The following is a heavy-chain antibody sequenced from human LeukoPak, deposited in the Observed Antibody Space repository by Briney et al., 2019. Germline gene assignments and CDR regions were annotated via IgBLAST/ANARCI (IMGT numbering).Heavy chain of an antibody. CDR3: ARDGSTGWHSDF. J-gene: IGHJ4*02. Sequence: GGSLRLPCAASGFTFSSYSMNWVRQVPGKGLEWVSGINPNGDGTGYAKSVKGRFTISRDNAKNSLYLQMQGLRVDDTAFYYCARDGSTGWHSDFWGQGTLVTVSS. CDR2: INPNGDGT. CDR1: GFTFSSYS. D-gene: IGHD6-19*01. V-gene: IGHV3-20*04.